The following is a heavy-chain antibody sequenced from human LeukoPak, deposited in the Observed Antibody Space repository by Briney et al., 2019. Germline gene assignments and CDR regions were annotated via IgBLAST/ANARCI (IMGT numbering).Heavy chain of an antibody. D-gene: IGHD6-13*01. Sequence: GGALRLSCAASGFTFSTSWMHWVRHAPGKGLVWVSHINSDGSSTDYADSVKGRFTISRYNVGNTVYLQMSSLRAEDTAVYYCGTGYSSSQIDYWGQGTLVTVSS. V-gene: IGHV3-74*01. J-gene: IGHJ4*02. CDR1: GFTFSTSW. CDR3: GTGYSSSQIDY. CDR2: INSDGSST.